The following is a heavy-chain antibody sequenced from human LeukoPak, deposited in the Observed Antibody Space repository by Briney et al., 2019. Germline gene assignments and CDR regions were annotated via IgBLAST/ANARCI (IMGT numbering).Heavy chain of an antibody. CDR1: GGSISSSNW. J-gene: IGHJ5*02. CDR3: ARITGRGYCTSSSCRGAWFDP. CDR2: IYHSGST. Sequence: SGTLSLTCAVSGGSISSSNWWSWVRPPPGKGEEWIGEIYHSGSTNYNPSLKSGVTISVDKSNNQFSLKLRSVTAADTAVYYCARITGRGYCTSSSCRGAWFDPWGQGTLVTVSS. V-gene: IGHV4-4*02. D-gene: IGHD2-2*01.